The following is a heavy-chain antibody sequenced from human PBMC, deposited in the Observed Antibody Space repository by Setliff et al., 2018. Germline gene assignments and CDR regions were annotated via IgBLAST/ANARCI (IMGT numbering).Heavy chain of an antibody. D-gene: IGHD3-3*01. J-gene: IGHJ4*02. Sequence: PSETLSLTCAVYGGSFSGYYWSWIRQPPGKGLEWVSFISGSGGSTYYADSVKGRFTISRDNSKNTLYLQMNSLRAEDTAVYYCAKDPQIRFLEWLSRVYFDYWGQGTLVTVSS. CDR1: GGSFSGYY. CDR3: AKDPQIRFLEWLSRVYFDY. V-gene: IGHV3-23*01. CDR2: ISGSGGST.